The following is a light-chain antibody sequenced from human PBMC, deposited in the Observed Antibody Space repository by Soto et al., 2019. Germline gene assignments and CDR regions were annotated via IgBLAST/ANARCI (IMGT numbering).Light chain of an antibody. CDR1: QSVSSSY. V-gene: IGKV3-20*01. J-gene: IGKJ1*01. CDR2: GTS. CDR3: QQYGSSPRT. Sequence: EIVLTQSPGTLSLSPGERGTLSCRASQSVSSSYLAWYQQKPGQAPSLLMYGTSTSATGTPDRFSGSGSGTDFTLTISSLEPEDVAVYYCQQYGSSPRTFGQGTKVEVK.